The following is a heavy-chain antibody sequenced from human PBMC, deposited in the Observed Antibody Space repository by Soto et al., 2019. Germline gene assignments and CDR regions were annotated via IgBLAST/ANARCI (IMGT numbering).Heavy chain of an antibody. Sequence: ESGGGVVQPGRSLRLSCAASGFTFSSYAMHWVRQAPGKGLEWVAVISYDGSNKYYADSVKGRFTISRDNSKNTLYLQMNSLRAEDTAVYYCARASMIVVFITAYDAFDIWGQGTMVTVSS. V-gene: IGHV3-30-3*01. D-gene: IGHD3-22*01. CDR1: GFTFSSYA. CDR3: ARASMIVVFITAYDAFDI. CDR2: ISYDGSNK. J-gene: IGHJ3*02.